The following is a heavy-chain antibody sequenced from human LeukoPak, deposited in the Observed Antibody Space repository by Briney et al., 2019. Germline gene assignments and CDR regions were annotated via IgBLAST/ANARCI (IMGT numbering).Heavy chain of an antibody. V-gene: IGHV4-59*01. CDR2: IYYSGST. CDR3: ARLGAYYYGSGTGNWFDP. CDR1: GGSISSYY. J-gene: IGHJ5*02. Sequence: SETLSLTCTVSGGSISSYYWSWIRQPPGKGLECIGYIYYSGSTNYNPSLKSRVTISVDTSKNQFSLKLSSVTAADTAVYYCARLGAYYYGSGTGNWFDPWGQGTLVTVSS. D-gene: IGHD3-10*01.